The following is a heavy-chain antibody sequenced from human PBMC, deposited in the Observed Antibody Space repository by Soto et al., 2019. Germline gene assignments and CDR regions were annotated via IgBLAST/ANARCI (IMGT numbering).Heavy chain of an antibody. J-gene: IGHJ4*02. CDR3: ARARMHQAPYFFDY. D-gene: IGHD2-8*01. V-gene: IGHV1-46*01. CDR2: VTPSDGSP. Sequence: QVHLVQSGAEVKKPGVSVKVSCEASEYTFTSYYIHWVRQAPGQGFEWMGIVTPSDGSPTYAPKFQDRVTMTRDTSTSTVYMELSSLRSEDTAVYYCARARMHQAPYFFDYWGQGTRVTVSS. CDR1: EYTFTSYY.